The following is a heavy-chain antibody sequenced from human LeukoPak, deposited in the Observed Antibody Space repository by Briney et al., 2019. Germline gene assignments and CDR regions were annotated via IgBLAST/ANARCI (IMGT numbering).Heavy chain of an antibody. CDR2: IHYSGST. D-gene: IGHD2-2*01. CDR1: GGSISSGGYY. CDR3: ARDRVVPVATLYGMDV. Sequence: SQTLSLTCTVSGGSISSGGYYWSWIRQHPGKGLEWFGYIHYSGSTYYNPSLKSRVTISVDTSKNQFSLKLSSVTAADTAVYYCARDRVVPVATLYGMDVWGQGTTVTVSS. J-gene: IGHJ6*02. V-gene: IGHV4-31*03.